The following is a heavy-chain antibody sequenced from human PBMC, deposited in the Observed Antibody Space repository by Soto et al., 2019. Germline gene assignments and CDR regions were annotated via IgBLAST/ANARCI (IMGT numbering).Heavy chain of an antibody. V-gene: IGHV3-30*15. J-gene: IGHJ4*02. CDR3: TIVRVADSALDH. CDR2: MSYDGSDT. CDR1: GFTFSSYA. D-gene: IGHD3-10*02. Sequence: GGSLRLSCAASGFTFSSYAIHWVRQAPGKGLEWVAFMSYDGSDTFYADSVKGRFTISRDNSKNTLSLHMSNLRAEDTAMYYCTIVRVADSALDHWGQGTLVTVSS.